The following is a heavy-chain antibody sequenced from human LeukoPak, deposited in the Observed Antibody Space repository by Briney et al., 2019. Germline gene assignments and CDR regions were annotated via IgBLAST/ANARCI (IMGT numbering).Heavy chain of an antibody. CDR3: AKGAARLSLFTSFDY. V-gene: IGHV3-9*03. D-gene: IGHD3-16*01. J-gene: IGHJ4*02. Sequence: GGSLRLSCAASGFTFDDYAMHWVRQAPGKGLEGVSGISWNSGSIVYADSAKGRFTISRDDATNSMYLQMNSLRPEDMALYYCAKGAARLSLFTSFDYWGQGTLVTVSS. CDR1: GFTFDDYA. CDR2: ISWNSGSI.